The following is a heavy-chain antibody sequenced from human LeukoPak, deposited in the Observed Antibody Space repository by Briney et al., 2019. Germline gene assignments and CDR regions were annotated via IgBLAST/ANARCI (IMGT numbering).Heavy chain of an antibody. CDR3: ARDWYNWNYHNWFDP. Sequence: GVSLRLSCAASGFTFSSYSTNWARHAPGKGREWLSSISSSSSYIYYADLVHRRFTISKDNAKNSLYLQMNSLRAEDTAVYYCARDWYNWNYHNWFDPWGQGTLVTVSS. CDR2: ISSSSSYI. CDR1: GFTFSSYS. J-gene: IGHJ5*02. D-gene: IGHD1-7*01. V-gene: IGHV3-21*01.